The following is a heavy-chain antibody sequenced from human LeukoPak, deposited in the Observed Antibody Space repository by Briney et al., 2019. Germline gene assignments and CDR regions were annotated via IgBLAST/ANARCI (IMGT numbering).Heavy chain of an antibody. CDR2: ISGSGGST. D-gene: IGHD3-9*01. CDR3: AKDFDYDILTGYYIPGGY. CDR1: GFTFSSYA. V-gene: IGHV3-23*01. Sequence: GGSLRLSCAASGFTFSSYAMSWVRQAPGKGLEWVSAISGSGGSTYYADSVKGRFTISRDNSKNTLYLQMNSLRAEDTAVYYCAKDFDYDILTGYYIPGGYWGQGTLVTVSS. J-gene: IGHJ4*02.